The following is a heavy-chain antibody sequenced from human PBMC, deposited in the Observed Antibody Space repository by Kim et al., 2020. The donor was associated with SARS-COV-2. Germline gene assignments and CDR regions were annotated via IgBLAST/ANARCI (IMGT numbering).Heavy chain of an antibody. Sequence: ASVKVSCQASGYSFSSRDINWVRQVAGQGFEWMGRMNPNSGNTGYAQKFQGRVTMTRDLSTSTAYMELTSLTSEDTAMYYCAKSLGLQYFDWSTWGQGTLVTVSS. D-gene: IGHD3-9*01. J-gene: IGHJ5*02. CDR2: MNPNSGNT. V-gene: IGHV1-8*01. CDR1: GYSFSSRD. CDR3: AKSLGLQYFDWST.